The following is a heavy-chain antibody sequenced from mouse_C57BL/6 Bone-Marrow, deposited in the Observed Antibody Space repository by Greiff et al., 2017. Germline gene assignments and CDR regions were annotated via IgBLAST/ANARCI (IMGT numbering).Heavy chain of an antibody. J-gene: IGHJ1*03. CDR1: GFTFSDYY. Sequence: EVKLMESGGGLVQPGGSLKLSCAASGFTFSDYYMYWVRQTPEKRLEWVAYISNGGGSSYYPDTVKGRFTISRDNAKNTLYLQMSRLKSEDTAMYYCARPLYDGSSEWYFDVWGTGTTVTVSS. V-gene: IGHV5-12*01. CDR3: ARPLYDGSSEWYFDV. CDR2: ISNGGGSS. D-gene: IGHD1-1*01.